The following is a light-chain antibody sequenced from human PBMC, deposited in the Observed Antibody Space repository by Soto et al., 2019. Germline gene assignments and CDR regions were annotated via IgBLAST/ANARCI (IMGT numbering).Light chain of an antibody. V-gene: IGLV1-47*01. CDR2: RNN. CDR3: AAWDDSLSGLGV. CDR1: SSNIGSNY. J-gene: IGLJ3*02. Sequence: QSVLTQPPSASGTPGQRVTISCSGSSSNIGSNYVYWYQQLPGTAPKLLIYRNNQRPSGVPDRFSGSKSGTSASLAINGLRSEDEADYYCAAWDDSLSGLGVFGGGTKVTVL.